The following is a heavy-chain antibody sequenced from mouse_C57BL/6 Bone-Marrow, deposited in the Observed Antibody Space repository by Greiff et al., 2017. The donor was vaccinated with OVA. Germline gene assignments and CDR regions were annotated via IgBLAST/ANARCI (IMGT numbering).Heavy chain of an antibody. D-gene: IGHD4-1*01. V-gene: IGHV5-9*01. J-gene: IGHJ3*01. CDR2: ISGGGGNT. CDR3: ARQGTGTVFAY. CDR1: GFTFSSYT. Sequence: EVKVVESGGGLVKPGGSLKLSCAASGFTFSSYTMSWVRQTPEKRLEWVATISGGGGNTYYPDSVKGRFTISRDNAKNTLYLQMSSLRSEDTALYYCARQGTGTVFAYWGQGTLVTVSA.